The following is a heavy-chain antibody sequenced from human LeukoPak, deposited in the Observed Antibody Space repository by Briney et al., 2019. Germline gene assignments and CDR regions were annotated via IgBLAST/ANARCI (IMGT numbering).Heavy chain of an antibody. V-gene: IGHV1-24*01. D-gene: IGHD1-14*01. CDR3: ATGPRYLLTGTTNYPIFDP. J-gene: IGHJ5*02. CDR1: GYTLTELS. Sequence: ASVKVSCKVSGYTLTELSMHWVRQAPGKGLEWMGGFDPEDGETIYAQKFEGRVTMTEDTSTDTAYMELSRLRSEDTAVYYCATGPRYLLTGTTNYPIFDPWGQGTLVTVSS. CDR2: FDPEDGET.